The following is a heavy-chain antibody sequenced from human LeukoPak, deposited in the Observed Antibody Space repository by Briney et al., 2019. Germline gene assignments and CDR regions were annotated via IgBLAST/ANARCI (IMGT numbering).Heavy chain of an antibody. V-gene: IGHV4-59*01. Sequence: PSETLSLTCTVSDDSISAYYWSWIRQTPGKGLEWIAFIHSSGTTNYNPSLKSRVSISVDTSNNQFSLSVNSVTAADTAVYYCARGGASSEWFDPWGQGTLVTVSS. J-gene: IGHJ5*02. CDR2: IHSSGTT. CDR3: ARGGASSEWFDP. CDR1: DDSISAYY. D-gene: IGHD6-25*01.